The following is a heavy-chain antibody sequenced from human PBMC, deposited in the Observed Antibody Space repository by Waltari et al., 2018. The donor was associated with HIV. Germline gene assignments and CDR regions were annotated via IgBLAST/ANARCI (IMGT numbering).Heavy chain of an antibody. J-gene: IGHJ4*02. CDR3: AHSLRDGNYGISKYFFDY. Sequence: QITLKESGPTLVKPTQTLTLTCTFSGFSLSTDKMAVGWIRQPPGKALEWLALIYWDDDARYSPSLKSRLTITKDTSKNQVVLTMTNMDPVDTATYYCAHSLRDGNYGISKYFFDYWGQGTLVTVSS. CDR2: IYWDDDA. CDR1: GFSLSTDKMA. V-gene: IGHV2-5*02. D-gene: IGHD4-4*01.